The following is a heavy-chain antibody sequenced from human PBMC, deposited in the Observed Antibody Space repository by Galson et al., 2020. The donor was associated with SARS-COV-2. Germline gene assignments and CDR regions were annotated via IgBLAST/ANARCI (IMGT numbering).Heavy chain of an antibody. Sequence: GGSLRLSCAVSGFTVSSNYMSWVRQAPGKGLEWVSIIYRGGSTYYADSVKGRFTISRDNSKNTLYLQVNSLRAEDTAVYYCTREQSATLYLLYYMDVWGKGTTVTVSS. J-gene: IGHJ6*03. CDR3: TREQSATLYLLYYMDV. CDR2: IYRGGST. CDR1: GFTVSSNY. V-gene: IGHV3-66*01. D-gene: IGHD2-15*01.